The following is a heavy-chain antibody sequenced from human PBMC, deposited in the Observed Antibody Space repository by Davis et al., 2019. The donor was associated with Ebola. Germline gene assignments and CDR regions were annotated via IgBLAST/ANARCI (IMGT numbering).Heavy chain of an antibody. V-gene: IGHV1-69*05. CDR3: ARTAVYYGMDV. CDR2: IIPIFGTA. CDR1: GGTFSSYA. J-gene: IGHJ6*02. Sequence: SVKVSCKASGGTFSSYAISWVRQAPGQGLEWMGGIIPIFGTANYAQKLQGRVTMTTDTSTSTAYMELRSLRSDDTAVYYCARTAVYYGMDVWGQGTTVTVSS.